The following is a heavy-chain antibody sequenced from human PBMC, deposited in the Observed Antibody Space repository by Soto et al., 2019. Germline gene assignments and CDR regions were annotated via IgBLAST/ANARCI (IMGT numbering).Heavy chain of an antibody. CDR2: IYRSGST. CDR3: ARSLDSSSVQAFDY. J-gene: IGHJ4*02. V-gene: IGHV4-4*02. CDR1: GGSIINTNW. D-gene: IGHD6-13*01. Sequence: PSETLSLTCAVSGGSIINTNWWSWVRQPPGKGLEWIGEIYRSGSTNYNPSLKSRVTISVDKSKNHLSLKLNSVTAADTAVYYCARSLDSSSVQAFDYWGQGALVTVSS.